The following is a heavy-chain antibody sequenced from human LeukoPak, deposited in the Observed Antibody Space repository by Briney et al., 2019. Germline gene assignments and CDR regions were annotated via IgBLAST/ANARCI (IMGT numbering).Heavy chain of an antibody. D-gene: IGHD2/OR15-2a*01. CDR2: INPNSGGT. CDR3: ARDRNLVLLRDIDY. Sequence: ASVKVSCKASGYTFTGYYRHWVRQAPGQVLEWMGRINPNSGGTNYAQKFQGRVTMTRDTSISTAYMELSRLRSDDTAVYYCARDRNLVLLRDIDYWGQGTLVTVSS. CDR1: GYTFTGYY. J-gene: IGHJ4*02. V-gene: IGHV1-2*06.